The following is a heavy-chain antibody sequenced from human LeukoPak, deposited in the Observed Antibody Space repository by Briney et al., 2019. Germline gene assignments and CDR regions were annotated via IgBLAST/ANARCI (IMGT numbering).Heavy chain of an antibody. J-gene: IGHJ3*02. CDR2: ISGSGVST. CDR1: GFTFSSYA. CDR3: AKKEGTTGAFDI. Sequence: GGSLRLSCAASGFTFSSYAMNWVRQAPGKGLEWVSAISGSGVSTYYADSVKGRFTISRDNSKNTPYLQTNSLRAEDTALYYCAKKEGTTGAFDIWGQGTMVTVSS. V-gene: IGHV3-23*01. D-gene: IGHD1-14*01.